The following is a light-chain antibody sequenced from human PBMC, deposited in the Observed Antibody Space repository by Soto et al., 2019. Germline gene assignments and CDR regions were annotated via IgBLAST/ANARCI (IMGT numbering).Light chain of an antibody. Sequence: EVVLTQSPATLSLSPGERATLSCRASENVRTFVDWYQQKPGQAPSLLIHGASNRATGIPARFSGSGSGTDFTLTISNLEPEDVAVYYCQQHSHWPPWTFGQGTRVEI. V-gene: IGKV3-11*01. CDR1: ENVRTF. CDR2: GAS. CDR3: QQHSHWPPWT. J-gene: IGKJ1*01.